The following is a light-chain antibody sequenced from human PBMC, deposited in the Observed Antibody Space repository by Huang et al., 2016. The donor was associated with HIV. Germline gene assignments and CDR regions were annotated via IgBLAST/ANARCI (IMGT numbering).Light chain of an antibody. CDR3: QQRNEWPPYT. CDR1: QSVTNF. CDR2: DAS. V-gene: IGKV3-11*01. J-gene: IGKJ2*01. Sequence: EVVLTQSPATLSLSPGERATLSCRASQSVTNFLAWYQQKPGQPPRLLIYDASTRATGIPPKVSGSGSGTDFTLTISSLEPEDFAVYYCQQRNEWPPYTFGQGTRLEIK.